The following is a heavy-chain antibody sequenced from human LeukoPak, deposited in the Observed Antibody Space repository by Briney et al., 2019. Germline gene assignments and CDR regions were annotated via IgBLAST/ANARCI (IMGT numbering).Heavy chain of an antibody. J-gene: IGHJ4*02. Sequence: PGGSLRLSCAASGFTFSSYSMNWVRQAPGKGLVWVSRINSDGSSTKYADSVKGRFTISRDNAKNTLYLQMNSLRVEDTAVYYCARILSKDYFDSWGQGALVTVSS. CDR3: ARILSKDYFDS. CDR1: GFTFSSYS. D-gene: IGHD2-15*01. CDR2: INSDGSST. V-gene: IGHV3-74*01.